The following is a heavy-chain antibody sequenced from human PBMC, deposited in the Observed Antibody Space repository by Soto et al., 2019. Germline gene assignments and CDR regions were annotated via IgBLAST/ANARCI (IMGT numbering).Heavy chain of an antibody. CDR3: AKDTFGGVIVPYFDY. Sequence: GGSLRLSCAASGFTFDDYAMHWVRQAPGKGLEWVSGISWNSGSIGYADSVKGRFTISRDNAKNSLYLQMNSLRAEDTALYYCAKDTFGGVIVPYFDYWGQGTLVTVSS. CDR2: ISWNSGSI. V-gene: IGHV3-9*01. CDR1: GFTFDDYA. D-gene: IGHD3-16*02. J-gene: IGHJ4*02.